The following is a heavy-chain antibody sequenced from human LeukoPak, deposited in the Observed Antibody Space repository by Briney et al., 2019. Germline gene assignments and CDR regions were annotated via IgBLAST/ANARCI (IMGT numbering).Heavy chain of an antibody. CDR3: AKDARVTGYSSGWSDFDY. V-gene: IGHV3-33*06. Sequence: PGGSLRLSCAASGFTFSSYGMHWVRQAPGKGLEWVAVIWYDGSNKYYADSVKGRFTISRDNSKNTLYLQMNSLRAEDTAVYYCAKDARVTGYSSGWSDFDYWGQGTPVTVSS. CDR1: GFTFSSYG. J-gene: IGHJ4*02. CDR2: IWYDGSNK. D-gene: IGHD6-19*01.